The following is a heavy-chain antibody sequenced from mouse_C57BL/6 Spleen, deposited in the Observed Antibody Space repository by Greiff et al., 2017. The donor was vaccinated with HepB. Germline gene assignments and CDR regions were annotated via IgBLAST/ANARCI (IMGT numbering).Heavy chain of an antibody. CDR1: GYAFSSSW. CDR3: ASIYYYGSSYGYYFDY. CDR2: IYPGDGDT. D-gene: IGHD1-1*01. V-gene: IGHV1-82*01. Sequence: VQLQQSGPELVKPGASVKISCKASGYAFSSSWMNWVKQRPGKGLEWIGRIYPGDGDTNYNGKFKGKATLTADKSSSTAYMQLSSLTSEDSAVYFCASIYYYGSSYGYYFDYWGQGTTLTVSS. J-gene: IGHJ2*01.